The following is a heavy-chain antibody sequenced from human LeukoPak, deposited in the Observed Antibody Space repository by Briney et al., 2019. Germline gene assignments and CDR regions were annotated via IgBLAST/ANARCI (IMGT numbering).Heavy chain of an antibody. D-gene: IGHD3-22*01. Sequence: GGSLRLSCAASGFTFSSYGMRWVRQAPGKGLEWVAFTRYDGSNKYYADSVKGRFTISRDNSKNTLYLQMNSLRAEDTAVYYCAKDPYYYDSSGYYYPTFFDYWGQGTLVTVSS. V-gene: IGHV3-30*02. CDR2: TRYDGSNK. CDR3: AKDPYYYDSSGYYYPTFFDY. CDR1: GFTFSSYG. J-gene: IGHJ4*02.